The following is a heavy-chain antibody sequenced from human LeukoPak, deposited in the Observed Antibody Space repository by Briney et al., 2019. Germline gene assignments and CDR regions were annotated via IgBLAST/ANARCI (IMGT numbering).Heavy chain of an antibody. CDR2: ISGGGDSA. D-gene: IGHD1-26*01. CDR3: TRDGSYYAL. J-gene: IGHJ4*02. Sequence: PGGSLRLSCAASGFTFSNYALSWVRQAPGKGLKWVSAISGGGDSAYYADSVKGRFTISRDNAKNSLYLRMNSLRAEDTAVYYCTRDGSYYALWGQGTLVTVSS. CDR1: GFTFSNYA. V-gene: IGHV3-23*01.